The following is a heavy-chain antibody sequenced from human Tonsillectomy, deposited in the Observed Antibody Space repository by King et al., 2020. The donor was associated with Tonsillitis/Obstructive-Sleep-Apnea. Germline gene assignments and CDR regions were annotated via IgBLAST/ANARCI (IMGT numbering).Heavy chain of an antibody. CDR2: INSGGRTQ. Sequence: VPLVASGGVLAPPGGSLSLSCAASGFPFSAYRMNWVRPAPGKGLEWVSYINSGGRTQYYADSVRGRFTLSRDNAQNSLYLQMNSLRDEDTAVYYCARGIAWFDPWGQGALVTVSA. J-gene: IGHJ5*02. CDR1: GFPFSAYR. V-gene: IGHV3-48*02. D-gene: IGHD2-15*01. CDR3: ARGIAWFDP.